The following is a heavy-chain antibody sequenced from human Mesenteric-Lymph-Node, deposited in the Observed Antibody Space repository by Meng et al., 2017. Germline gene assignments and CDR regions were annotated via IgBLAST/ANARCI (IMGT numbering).Heavy chain of an antibody. D-gene: IGHD1-26*01. CDR3: ARAALVGATADDY. Sequence: SEILSLTCTVSGYSISSGYYWGWIRQPPGKGLEWIGSIYHSGSTYYNPSLKSRVTISVDTSKNQFSLKLSSVTAADTAVYYCARAALVGATADDYWGQGTLVTVSS. CDR2: IYHSGST. CDR1: GYSISSGYY. J-gene: IGHJ4*02. V-gene: IGHV4-38-2*02.